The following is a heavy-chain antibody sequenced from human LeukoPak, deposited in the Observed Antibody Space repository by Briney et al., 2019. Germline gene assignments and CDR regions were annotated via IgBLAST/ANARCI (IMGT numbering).Heavy chain of an antibody. J-gene: IGHJ5*02. V-gene: IGHV4-39*01. D-gene: IGHD3-10*01. CDR2: IYYSGST. CDR1: GGSFSGYY. CDR3: ARQGQVLLWFGEPRAYNWFDP. Sequence: SETLSLTCAVYGGSFSGYYWGWIRQPPGKGLEWIGSIYYSGSTYYNPSLKSRVTISVDTSKNQFSLKLSSVTAADTAVYYCARQGQVLLWFGEPRAYNWFDPWGQGTLVTVSS.